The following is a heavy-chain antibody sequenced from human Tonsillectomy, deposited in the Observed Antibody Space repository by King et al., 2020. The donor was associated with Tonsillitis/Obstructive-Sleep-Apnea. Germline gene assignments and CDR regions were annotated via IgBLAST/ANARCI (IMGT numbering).Heavy chain of an antibody. J-gene: IGHJ3*02. CDR3: ARGHYSGSGKLNAFDI. V-gene: IGHV1-69*01. Sequence: QLVQSGAEVKKPGSSVKVSCKASGGTFSSYAISWVRQAPGQGLEWMGGIIPIFGTANYAQKFQGRVTITADESTSTAYMELSSLRSEDTAVYYCARGHYSGSGKLNAFDIWGQGTMVTVSS. CDR1: GGTFSSYA. CDR2: IIPIFGTA. D-gene: IGHD3-10*01.